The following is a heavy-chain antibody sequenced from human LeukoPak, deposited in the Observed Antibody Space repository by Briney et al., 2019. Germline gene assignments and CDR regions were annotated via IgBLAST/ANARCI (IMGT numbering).Heavy chain of an antibody. J-gene: IGHJ4*02. CDR3: ARERDYGDPRD. Sequence: SVKVSCKASGGTFSSYAISWVRQAPGQGLEWMGRIIPIFGTANYAQKFQGRVTITTDETTSTAYMELSSLRSEDTAVYYCARERDYGDPRDWGQGTLVTVSS. CDR1: GGTFSSYA. D-gene: IGHD4-17*01. V-gene: IGHV1-69*05. CDR2: IIPIFGTA.